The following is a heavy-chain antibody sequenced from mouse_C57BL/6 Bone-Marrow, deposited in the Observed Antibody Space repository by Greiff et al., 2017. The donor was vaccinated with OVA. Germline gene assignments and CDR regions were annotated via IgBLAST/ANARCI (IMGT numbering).Heavy chain of an antibody. CDR2: IYPGSGST. Sequence: VQLQQPGAELVKPGASVKMSCKASGYTFTSYWITWVKQRPGQGLEWIGDIYPGSGSTNYNEKFKSKATLTVDTSSSTAYMQLTSLTSEDSAVYYCARSGWLRTWFAYWGQGTLVTVSA. D-gene: IGHD2-3*01. V-gene: IGHV1-55*01. CDR1: GYTFTSYW. CDR3: ARSGWLRTWFAY. J-gene: IGHJ3*01.